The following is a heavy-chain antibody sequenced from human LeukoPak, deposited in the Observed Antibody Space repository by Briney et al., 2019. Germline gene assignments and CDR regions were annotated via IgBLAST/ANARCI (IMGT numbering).Heavy chain of an antibody. CDR1: GFTFSSCA. D-gene: IGHD1-26*01. V-gene: IGHV3-23*01. Sequence: GGSLRLSCVASGFTFSSCAMNWVRQAPGRGLEWVSVISGSGVGTYYADSVKGRFTISRDNGKNSLYLEMNSLRAEDTAMYYCARSMRRGSYDSWGQGTLVTVSS. CDR3: ARSMRRGSYDS. J-gene: IGHJ4*02. CDR2: ISGSGVGT.